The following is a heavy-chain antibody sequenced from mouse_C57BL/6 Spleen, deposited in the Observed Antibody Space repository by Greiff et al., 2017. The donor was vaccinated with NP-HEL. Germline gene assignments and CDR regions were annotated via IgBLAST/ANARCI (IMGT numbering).Heavy chain of an antibody. Sequence: EVQLQQSGAELVRPGASVKLSCTASGFNIKDDYMHWVKQRPEQGLEWIGWIDPENGDTEYASKFQGKATITADTSSNTAYLQLSSLTSEDTAVYYWTTTYSNYWYFDVWGTGTTVTVSS. CDR1: GFNIKDDY. D-gene: IGHD2-5*01. CDR2: IDPENGDT. CDR3: TTTYSNYWYFDV. J-gene: IGHJ1*03. V-gene: IGHV14-4*01.